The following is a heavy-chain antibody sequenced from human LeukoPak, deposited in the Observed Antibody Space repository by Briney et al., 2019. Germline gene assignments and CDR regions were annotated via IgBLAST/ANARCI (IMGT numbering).Heavy chain of an antibody. CDR2: ISSSSSYI. CDR3: VKDFGLTITCYECYFDS. J-gene: IGHJ4*02. CDR1: GFTFSSYS. Sequence: KTGGSLRLYCAASGFTFSSYSMNWVRQAPGKGLEWVSSISSSSSYIYYADSVKGRFTISRDNARRTLYLQMSSLRTEDTAVYYCVKDFGLTITCYECYFDSWGQGTLVTVSS. V-gene: IGHV3-21*01. D-gene: IGHD3/OR15-3a*01.